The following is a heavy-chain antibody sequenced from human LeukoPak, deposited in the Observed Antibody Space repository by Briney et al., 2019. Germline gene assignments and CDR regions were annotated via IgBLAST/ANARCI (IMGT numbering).Heavy chain of an antibody. CDR3: ARGFGGNSWYWYVDL. CDR1: GFTFSSYG. Sequence: GGSLRLSCAASGFTFSSYGIHWVRQAPGKGLEWVALIWFDGSKKFYTDSVKGRFTMSRDNSENTLYLQMNSLRDEDTAVYYCARGFGGNSWYWYVDLWGRGTLVTVSS. J-gene: IGHJ2*01. D-gene: IGHD3-10*01. CDR2: IWFDGSKK. V-gene: IGHV3-33*01.